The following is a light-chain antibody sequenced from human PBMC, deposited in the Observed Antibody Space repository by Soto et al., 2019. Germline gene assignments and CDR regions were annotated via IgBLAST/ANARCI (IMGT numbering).Light chain of an antibody. CDR2: EVS. CDR3: NSHERSNIRV. V-gene: IGLV2-14*01. Sequence: QSALTQPASVSGSPGQSITISCTGTSSDVGGYNYVSWFQQHSGKAPKLMIYEVSRRPSGVSDRFTGSKSGNTASLTISGLQADDEADHYCNSHERSNIRVFGGGTQLTVL. CDR1: SSDVGGYNY. J-gene: IGLJ3*02.